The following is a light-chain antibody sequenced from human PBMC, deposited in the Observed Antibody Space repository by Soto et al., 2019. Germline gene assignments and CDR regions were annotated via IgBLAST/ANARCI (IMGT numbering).Light chain of an antibody. J-gene: IGLJ1*01. CDR3: CLYTSNNTHV. V-gene: IGLV2-14*01. Sequence: QSVLTQPASVSGSPGQSITISCGGTGDDIGGYNFVSCYQHHPGQAPTLIIYDVTHRPSGVSERFSGSKSGFSASLTISDLHAEDAADYYGCLYTSNNTHVFGTVSKV. CDR2: DVT. CDR1: GDDIGGYNF.